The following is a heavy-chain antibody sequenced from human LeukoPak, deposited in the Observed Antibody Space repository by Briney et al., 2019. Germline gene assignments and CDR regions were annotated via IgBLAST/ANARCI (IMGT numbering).Heavy chain of an antibody. CDR3: ARDQDFYGRSGLFGY. CDR2: ISGSGGST. J-gene: IGHJ4*02. V-gene: IGHV3-23*01. D-gene: IGHD3-22*01. CDR1: GFTFSSYA. Sequence: GGSLRLSCAASGFTFSSYAMSWVRQAPGKGLEWVSAISGSGGSTYYADSVKGRFTISRDNSKNTLYLQMNSLRAEDTAVYYCARDQDFYGRSGLFGYWGQGTLVTVSS.